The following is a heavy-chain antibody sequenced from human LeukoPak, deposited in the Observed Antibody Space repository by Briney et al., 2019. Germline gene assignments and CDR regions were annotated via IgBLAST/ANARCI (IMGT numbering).Heavy chain of an antibody. CDR2: MYNSGST. Sequence: SETLSLTCTVSGGSFSSYYWSWIRQPPGKGLEWIGHMYNSGSTNYNPSLKSRVTISVDTSKNQFSLKLTSVTAADTAVYYCARHPSGYDPFDRWGQGTLVTVSS. V-gene: IGHV4-59*08. CDR3: ARHPSGYDPFDR. D-gene: IGHD5-12*01. J-gene: IGHJ4*02. CDR1: GGSFSSYY.